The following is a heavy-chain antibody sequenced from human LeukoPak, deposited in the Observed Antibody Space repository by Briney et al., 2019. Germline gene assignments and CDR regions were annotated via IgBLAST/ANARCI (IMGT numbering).Heavy chain of an antibody. Sequence: ASVKVSCKASGYTFTGYYMHWVRQAPGQGLEWMGWINPNSGGTNYAQEFQGRVTMTRDTSISTAYMELSRLRSDDTAVYYCAREDYDILTGYLQIDYWGQGTLVTVSS. CDR2: INPNSGGT. CDR3: AREDYDILTGYLQIDY. CDR1: GYTFTGYY. J-gene: IGHJ4*02. V-gene: IGHV1-2*02. D-gene: IGHD3-9*01.